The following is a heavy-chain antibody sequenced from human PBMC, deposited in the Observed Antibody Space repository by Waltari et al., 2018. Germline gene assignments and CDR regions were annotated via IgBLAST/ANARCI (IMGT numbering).Heavy chain of an antibody. D-gene: IGHD3-22*01. V-gene: IGHV4-38-2*01. Sequence: QVQLQESGPGLVKPSETLSLTCAVSGYSISSGYYWGWLRQPPGKGLEWIGSIYHSGSTYYNPSLKSRVTISVDTSKNQFSLKLSSVTAADTAVYYCARRLYYYDSSGNDAFDIWGQGTMVTVSS. CDR1: GYSISSGYY. CDR2: IYHSGST. J-gene: IGHJ3*02. CDR3: ARRLYYYDSSGNDAFDI.